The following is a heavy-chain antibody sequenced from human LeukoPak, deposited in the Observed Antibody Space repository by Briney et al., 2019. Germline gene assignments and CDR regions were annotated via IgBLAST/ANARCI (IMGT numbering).Heavy chain of an antibody. Sequence: SETLSLTCAVYGGSFSGYYWGWIRQPPGKGLEWIGEINHSGSTNYNPSLKSRVTISVDTSKNQFSLKLSSVTAADTAVYYCARCSSSWYGGVKFDPWGQGTLVTVSS. V-gene: IGHV4-34*01. CDR1: GGSFSGYY. D-gene: IGHD6-13*01. J-gene: IGHJ5*02. CDR2: INHSGST. CDR3: ARCSSSWYGGVKFDP.